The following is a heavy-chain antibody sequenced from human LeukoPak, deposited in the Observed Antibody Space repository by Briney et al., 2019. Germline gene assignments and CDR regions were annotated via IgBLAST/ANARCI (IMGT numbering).Heavy chain of an antibody. V-gene: IGHV3-30*03. CDR3: ARDVGSSGYYYYYYGMDV. J-gene: IGHJ6*02. Sequence: GRSLRLSCAASGFTFSSYGMHWVRQAPGKGLEWVAVISYDGSNKYYADSVKGRFTISRDNSKNTLYLQMNSLRAEDTAVYYCARDVGSSGYYYYYYGMDVWGQGTTVTVSS. CDR2: ISYDGSNK. CDR1: GFTFSSYG. D-gene: IGHD3-22*01.